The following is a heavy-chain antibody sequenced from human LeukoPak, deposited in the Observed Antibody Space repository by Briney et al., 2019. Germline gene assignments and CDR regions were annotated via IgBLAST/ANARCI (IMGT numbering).Heavy chain of an antibody. Sequence: GASVKVSCKASGGTFSSYAISWVRQAPGQGLEWMGGIIPIFGTANYAQKFQGRVTITADESTSTAYMELRSLRSDDTAVYYCARDSPLRPLDYWGQGTLVTVSS. CDR3: ARDSPLRPLDY. CDR1: GGTFSSYA. CDR2: IIPIFGTA. J-gene: IGHJ4*02. V-gene: IGHV1-69*13.